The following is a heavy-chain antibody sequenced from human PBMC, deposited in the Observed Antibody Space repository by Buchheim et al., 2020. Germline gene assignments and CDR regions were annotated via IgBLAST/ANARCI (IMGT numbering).Heavy chain of an antibody. CDR2: ISTTGSYT. D-gene: IGHD3-10*01. CDR3: ARHVTYLRWLGKSNEYYFDH. Sequence: EVQLLESGGGLVQPGGSLRLSCAASGFTFSTYGMTWVRQAPGKGLEWVAYISTTGSYTKYADSVEARFTISRDNTKNSVFLEMNSLRTEDTAVYYCARHVTYLRWLGKSNEYYFDHWGQGT. CDR1: GFTFSTYG. J-gene: IGHJ4*02. V-gene: IGHV3-48*04.